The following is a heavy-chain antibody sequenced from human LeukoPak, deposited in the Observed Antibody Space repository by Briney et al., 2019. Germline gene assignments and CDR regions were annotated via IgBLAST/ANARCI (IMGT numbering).Heavy chain of an antibody. Sequence: GGSLRLSCAASGFTFSSYWMHWVRQAPGKGLVWVSRINSDGSSTSYADSVKGRFTISRDNAKNTLDLQMSSLGAEDTAVYYCARDYNMVRGVIDYWGLGTLVTVSS. CDR1: GFTFSSYW. CDR3: ARDYNMVRGVIDY. D-gene: IGHD3-10*01. J-gene: IGHJ4*02. CDR2: INSDGSST. V-gene: IGHV3-74*01.